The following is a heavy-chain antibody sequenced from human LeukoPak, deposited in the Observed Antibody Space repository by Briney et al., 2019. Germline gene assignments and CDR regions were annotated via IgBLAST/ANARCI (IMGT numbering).Heavy chain of an antibody. CDR3: AKVGLALRFLESSTMDV. CDR1: GFTFSSYG. Sequence: PGTSLRLSCAASGFTFSSYGMHWVRQAPGKGLEWVAVISYDGSNKYYADSVKGRFTISRDNSKNTLYLQMNSLRAEDTGVYYCAKVGLALRFLESSTMDVWGKGTTVTVSS. J-gene: IGHJ6*03. CDR2: ISYDGSNK. V-gene: IGHV3-30*18. D-gene: IGHD3-3*01.